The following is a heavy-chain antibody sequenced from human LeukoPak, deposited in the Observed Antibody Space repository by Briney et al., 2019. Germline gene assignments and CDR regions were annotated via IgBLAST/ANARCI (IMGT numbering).Heavy chain of an antibody. Sequence: SVKASCKASGGTFSSYAISWVRQAPGQGLEWMGRIIPILGIANYAQKFQGRVTITADKSTSTAYMELSSLRSEDTAAYYCAREEMATIGIDYWGQGTLVTVSS. CDR3: AREEMATIGIDY. D-gene: IGHD5-24*01. CDR1: GGTFSSYA. J-gene: IGHJ4*02. CDR2: IIPILGIA. V-gene: IGHV1-69*04.